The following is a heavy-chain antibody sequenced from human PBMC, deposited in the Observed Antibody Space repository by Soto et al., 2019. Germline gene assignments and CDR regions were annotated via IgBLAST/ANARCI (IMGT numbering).Heavy chain of an antibody. CDR1: GGTFSSYA. CDR3: ARGRRSNYDFWSGYYTGGWFDP. J-gene: IGHJ5*02. V-gene: IGHV1-69*01. CDR2: IIPIFGPA. Sequence: QVQLVQSGAEVKKPGSSVKVSCKASGGTFSSYAISWVRQAPGQGLEWMGGIIPIFGPANYAQKFQGRVTITADESTSTAYMELSSLRSEDTAVYYCARGRRSNYDFWSGYYTGGWFDPWGQGTLVTVSS. D-gene: IGHD3-3*01.